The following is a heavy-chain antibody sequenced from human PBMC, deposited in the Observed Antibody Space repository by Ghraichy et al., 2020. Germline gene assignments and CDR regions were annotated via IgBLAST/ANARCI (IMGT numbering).Heavy chain of an antibody. CDR2: ISGISGST. J-gene: IGHJ3*02. D-gene: IGHD1-26*01. V-gene: IGHV3-23*01. Sequence: GGSLRLSCAASGFTFSSCAMSWFRQAPGKGLEWVSAISGISGSTYYADSAKGRFTISRENSKNTLYLQMSSLRADDTAVYYCAKAVGATFDIWGQGTMVTASS. CDR1: GFTFSSCA. CDR3: AKAVGATFDI.